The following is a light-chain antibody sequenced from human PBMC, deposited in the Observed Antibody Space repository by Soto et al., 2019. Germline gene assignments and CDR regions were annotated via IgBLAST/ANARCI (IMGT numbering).Light chain of an antibody. CDR2: GAS. V-gene: IGKV3-15*01. J-gene: IGKJ1*01. CDR3: QHYNNWPRT. Sequence: EIVMTQSPATLSVSPGERSTLSCRASQSVSSNLAWYQQKPGQAPRLLIYGASTRATGIPARFSGSGSGTEFTLPISSLQSEDFAFYYCQHYNNWPRTFGHGTTVAIK. CDR1: QSVSSN.